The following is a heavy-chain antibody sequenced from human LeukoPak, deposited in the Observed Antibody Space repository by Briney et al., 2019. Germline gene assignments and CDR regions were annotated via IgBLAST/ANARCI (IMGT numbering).Heavy chain of an antibody. CDR2: IYYSGST. Sequence: SETLSLTCTVSGGSISSYCWSWIRQPPGKGLEWIGYIYYSGSTNYNPSLKGRVTISVDTSKNQFSLKLSSVTAADTAVYYCARGVSITGWFDPWGQGTLVTVSS. V-gene: IGHV4-59*01. D-gene: IGHD1-20*01. CDR3: ARGVSITGWFDP. CDR1: GGSISSYC. J-gene: IGHJ5*02.